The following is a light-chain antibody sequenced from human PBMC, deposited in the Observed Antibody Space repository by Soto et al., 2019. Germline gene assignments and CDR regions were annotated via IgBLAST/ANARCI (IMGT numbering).Light chain of an antibody. CDR3: QQNQLYPLT. J-gene: IGKJ4*01. Sequence: DIQMTQSPSSLSASIGDRVIITCRASQGISNHLVWLQQKPGKAPKSLIYGASNLQSGVPSQVSGSGSGTVYTRTISSLQPEDVATYNCQQNQLYPLTFGGGTTVEI. V-gene: IGKV1-16*02. CDR2: GAS. CDR1: QGISNH.